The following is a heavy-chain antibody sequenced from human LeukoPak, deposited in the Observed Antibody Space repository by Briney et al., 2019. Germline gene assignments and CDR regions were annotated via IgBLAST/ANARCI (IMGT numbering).Heavy chain of an antibody. CDR1: GCSISSYY. V-gene: IGHV4-59*08. J-gene: IGHJ4*02. D-gene: IGHD3-10*01. CDR2: IFHSGSN. CDR3: ARRAGYGSGSYY. Sequence: AETLSLTCTASGCSISSYYRSWIRQPPGKGLEWVGYIFHSGSNNYYPSLKSRVTISVDTSKNQLSLKLSSVTAADTAVYYCARRAGYGSGSYYWGQGTLVTVSS.